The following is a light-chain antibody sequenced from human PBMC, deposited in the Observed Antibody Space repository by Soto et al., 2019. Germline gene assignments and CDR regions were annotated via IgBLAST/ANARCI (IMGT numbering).Light chain of an antibody. J-gene: IGKJ1*01. Sequence: EIVLTQSPGTLSLSPGERATLSCRASQSVSSTYLAWYQQKPGQAPRLIIYGASSRATGIPDRFNGSGSVTDFTITISSLEPEDFEVYSCQKYGSLTSSTFGQGNKVDIQ. CDR2: GAS. CDR1: QSVSSTY. V-gene: IGKV3-20*01. CDR3: QKYGSLTSST.